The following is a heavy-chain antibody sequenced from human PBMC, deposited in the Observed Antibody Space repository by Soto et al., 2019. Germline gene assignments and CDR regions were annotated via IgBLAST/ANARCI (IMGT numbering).Heavy chain of an antibody. J-gene: IGHJ4*02. V-gene: IGHV1-18*01. CDR3: ARGGSPLDY. CDR2: ISAYNGNT. Sequence: QVQLMQSGHGVQKPGASVMVSCKASGYTFTNFGISWVRQAPGQGLEWMGWISAYNGNTNYAQKFQGRVTMTTDTSTSTSYMEVRSLRFDGTVVYYCARGGSPLDYWGQGTLVIVSS. D-gene: IGHD3-16*01. CDR1: GYTFTNFG.